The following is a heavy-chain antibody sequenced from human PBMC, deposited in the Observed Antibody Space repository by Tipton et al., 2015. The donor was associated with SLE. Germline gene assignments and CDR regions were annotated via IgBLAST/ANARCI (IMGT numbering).Heavy chain of an antibody. CDR1: GGSFSGYY. Sequence: TLSLTCAVYGGSFSGYYWSWIRQPPGKGPEWIGEINHSGSTNYNPSLKSRVTISVDTSKNQFPLKLSSVTAADTAVYYCARKRNGMGIWGQGTMVTVSS. CDR3: ARKRNGMGI. V-gene: IGHV4-34*01. J-gene: IGHJ3*02. D-gene: IGHD5-24*01. CDR2: INHSGST.